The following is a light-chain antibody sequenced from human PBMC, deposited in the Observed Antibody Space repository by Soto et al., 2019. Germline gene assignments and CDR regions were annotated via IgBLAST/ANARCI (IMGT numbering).Light chain of an antibody. V-gene: IGKV1-33*01. CDR3: QQYDSLAQCT. CDR2: DAS. CDR1: QDIKNY. Sequence: DIQMTQSPSSLSASVGDRVTITCQASQDIKNYLNWYQLKPGKVPKLLIYDASNLEAGVPSRFSGGGSRTEFTFTITSLQPEDFATYYCQQYDSLAQCTFGGGTKVEIE. J-gene: IGKJ4*01.